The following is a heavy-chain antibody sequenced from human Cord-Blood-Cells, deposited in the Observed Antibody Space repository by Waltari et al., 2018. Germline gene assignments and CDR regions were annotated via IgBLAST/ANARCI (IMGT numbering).Heavy chain of an antibody. CDR1: GGSISSSSYY. V-gene: IGHV4-39*01. CDR2: IYYSGST. CDR3: AAGIAVAVWYFDL. D-gene: IGHD6-19*01. Sequence: QLQLQESGPGLVKPSETLSLTCTVSGGSISSSSYYWGWIRQPPGKGLEWIGSIYYSGSTYSNPSLKSRVTISVDTSKNQFSLKLSSVTAADTAVYYCAAGIAVAVWYFDLWGCGTLVTVSS. J-gene: IGHJ2*01.